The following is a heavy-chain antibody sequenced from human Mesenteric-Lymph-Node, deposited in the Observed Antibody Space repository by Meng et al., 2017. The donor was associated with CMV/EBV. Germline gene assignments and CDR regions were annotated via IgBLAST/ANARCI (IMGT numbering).Heavy chain of an antibody. J-gene: IGHJ6*02. Sequence: GESLKISCAASGFTFSSYGMHWVRQAPGKGLEWVAFIRYDGSNKYYADSVKGRFTISRDNSKNTLYLQMNSLKTEDTAVYYCTTAESSSLSGYYYYGMDVWGQGTTVTVSS. CDR3: TTAESSSLSGYYYYGMDV. V-gene: IGHV3-30*02. CDR1: GFTFSSYG. CDR2: IRYDGSNK. D-gene: IGHD6-13*01.